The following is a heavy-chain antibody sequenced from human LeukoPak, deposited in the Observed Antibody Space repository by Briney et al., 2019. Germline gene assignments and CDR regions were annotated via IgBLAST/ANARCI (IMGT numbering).Heavy chain of an antibody. V-gene: IGHV1-2*02. CDR3: ARSLDIVATDLDY. D-gene: IGHD5-12*01. CDR2: INPNSGGT. CDR1: GYTFTGYY. J-gene: IGHJ4*02. Sequence: ASVKVSCKASGYTFTGYYMHWVRQAPGQGLEWMGWINPNSGGTNYAQKFQGRVTMTRDTSISTAYMELSRLRSDDTAVYYCARSLDIVATDLDYWGQGTLATVSS.